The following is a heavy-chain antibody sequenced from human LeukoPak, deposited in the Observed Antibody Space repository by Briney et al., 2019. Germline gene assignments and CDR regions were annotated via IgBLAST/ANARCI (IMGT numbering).Heavy chain of an antibody. CDR2: ISGSGGST. Sequence: PGGSLRLSCAASGFTFSSYAMSWVRQAPGKGLEWVSGISGSGGSTNNAEPVKGRFTIPGDNSKNTLYLQMNSLRAEDTAVYYCAKGRAHYDSSGSSDYWGQGTLVTVSS. CDR3: AKGRAHYDSSGSSDY. J-gene: IGHJ4*02. V-gene: IGHV3-23*01. CDR1: GFTFSSYA. D-gene: IGHD3-22*01.